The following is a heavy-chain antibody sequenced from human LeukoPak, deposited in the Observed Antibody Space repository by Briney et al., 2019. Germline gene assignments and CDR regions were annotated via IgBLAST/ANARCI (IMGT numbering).Heavy chain of an antibody. CDR1: GFTFSSYA. CDR3: AKDLWLCSGVPRYGMDV. D-gene: IGHD2-15*01. V-gene: IGHV3-23*01. CDR2: ISGSGGST. J-gene: IGHJ6*02. Sequence: GGSLRLPCAASGFTFSSYAMSWVRQAPGKGLEWVSAISGSGGSTYYADSVKGRFTISRDNSKNTLYLQMNSLRAEDTAVYYCAKDLWLCSGVPRYGMDVWGQGTTVTVSS.